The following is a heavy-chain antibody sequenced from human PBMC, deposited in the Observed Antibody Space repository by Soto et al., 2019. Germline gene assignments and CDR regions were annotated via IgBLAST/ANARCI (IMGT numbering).Heavy chain of an antibody. Sequence: QVQLVQSGAEVKKPGASVKVSCKTSGYPFTSYGINWVRQAPGQGPEWMGWISAYNGKTSYTQKLQGRVTMTTDTSTSPAYMELRSLRSDDTAVYYCARDRLIAVTGLLHYWGQGTLVTVSS. V-gene: IGHV1-18*01. CDR2: ISAYNGKT. CDR1: GYPFTSYG. J-gene: IGHJ4*02. CDR3: ARDRLIAVTGLLHY. D-gene: IGHD6-19*01.